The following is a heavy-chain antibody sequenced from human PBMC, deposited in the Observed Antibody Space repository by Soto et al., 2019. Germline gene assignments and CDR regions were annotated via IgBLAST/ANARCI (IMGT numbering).Heavy chain of an antibody. Sequence: GGSLRLSCAASGFTFSSYSMNWVRQAPGKGLEWVSYISSSSSTIYYADSVKGRFTISRDNAKNSLYLQMNSLRAEDTAVYYSATTLGYCSSTSCQYYFDYWGQGTLVTVSS. J-gene: IGHJ4*02. CDR2: ISSSSSTI. CDR3: ATTLGYCSSTSCQYYFDY. CDR1: GFTFSSYS. V-gene: IGHV3-48*01. D-gene: IGHD2-2*01.